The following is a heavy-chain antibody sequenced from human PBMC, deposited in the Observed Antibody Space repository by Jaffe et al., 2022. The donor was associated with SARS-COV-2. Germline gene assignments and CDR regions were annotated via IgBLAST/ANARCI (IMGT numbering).Heavy chain of an antibody. D-gene: IGHD3-10*01. Sequence: EVQLVESGGGLVQPGRSLRLSCAASGFTFDDYAMHWVRQAPGKGLEWVSGISWNSGSIGYADSVKGRFTISRDNAKNSLYLQMNSLRAEDTALYYCAKASRITMVRGVIITPQDMDVWGKGTTVTVSS. CDR3: AKASRITMVRGVIITPQDMDV. CDR1: GFTFDDYA. J-gene: IGHJ6*03. CDR2: ISWNSGSI. V-gene: IGHV3-9*01.